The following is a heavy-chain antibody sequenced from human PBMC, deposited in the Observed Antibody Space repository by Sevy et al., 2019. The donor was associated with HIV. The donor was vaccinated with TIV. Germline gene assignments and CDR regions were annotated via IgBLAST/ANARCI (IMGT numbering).Heavy chain of an antibody. D-gene: IGHD4-17*01. CDR1: EFTFSDYA. V-gene: IGHV3-30*09. J-gene: IGHJ5*02. Sequence: GGSLRLSCTASEFTFSDYAMHWVRQTPAKGLEWVAIVSGDGIKDDYSDSVKGRFAISRDNSRSTLYLQMNSLTPDDTAVYFCVKEATAHRKIRFCFGDNCFYNWFDTWGQGVLVTVS. CDR3: VKEATAHRKIRFCFGDNCFYNWFDT. CDR2: VSGDGIKD.